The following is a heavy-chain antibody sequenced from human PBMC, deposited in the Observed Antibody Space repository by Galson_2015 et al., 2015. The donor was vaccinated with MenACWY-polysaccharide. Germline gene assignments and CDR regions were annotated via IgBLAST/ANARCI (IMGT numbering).Heavy chain of an antibody. V-gene: IGHV3-74*01. J-gene: IGHJ4*02. D-gene: IGHD5-12*01. CDR3: ARGYSAYD. CDR1: GFTFSTYW. Sequence: LRLSCAASGFTFSTYWMHWVRQAPGKGLVWVSRIKSDGSSTNYADSVKGRFTISRDNAKNTLYLQMNSLRAKDTALYYCARGYSAYDWGQGTLVTVSA. CDR2: IKSDGSST.